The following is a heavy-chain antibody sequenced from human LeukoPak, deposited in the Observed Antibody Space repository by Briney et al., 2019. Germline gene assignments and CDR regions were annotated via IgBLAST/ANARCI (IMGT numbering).Heavy chain of an antibody. V-gene: IGHV4-59*05. J-gene: IGHJ1*01. CDR2: IYYSGTT. Sequence: SETLSLTCTVSGGSISSHYWTWIRQPPGKGLEWIGSIYYSGTTHYTPSLKSRVTISADTSKNQFSLKLRSVSAADTAVYYCARVAALGATFQHWGQGTLVTVSS. CDR1: GGSISSHY. D-gene: IGHD6-13*01. CDR3: ARVAALGATFQH.